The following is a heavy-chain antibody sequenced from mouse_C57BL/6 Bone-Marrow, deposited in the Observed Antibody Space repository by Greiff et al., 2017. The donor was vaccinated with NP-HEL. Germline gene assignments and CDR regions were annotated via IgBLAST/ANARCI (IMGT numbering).Heavy chain of an antibody. J-gene: IGHJ4*01. CDR1: GFSFNTYA. CDR3: VRHHQLRAMDY. CDR2: IRSKSNNYAT. V-gene: IGHV10-1*01. D-gene: IGHD4-1*02. Sequence: EVQVVESGGGLVQPKGSLKLSCAASGFSFNTYAMNWVRQAPGKGLEWVARIRSKSNNYATYYADSVKDRFTISRDDSESMLYLQMNNLKTEDTAMYYCVRHHQLRAMDYWGQGTSVTVSS.